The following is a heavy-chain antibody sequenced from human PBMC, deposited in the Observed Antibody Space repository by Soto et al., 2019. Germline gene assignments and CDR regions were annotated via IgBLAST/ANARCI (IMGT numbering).Heavy chain of an antibody. CDR3: ATVYDSSGYHGYY. D-gene: IGHD3-22*01. V-gene: IGHV5-10-1*01. J-gene: IGHJ4*02. Sequence: ISCKGAGERFTEYGISWVRQMPGKSLEWMGRIDPSDSYTNYSPSFQGHVTISADKSISTAYLQWSSLKASDTAMYYCATVYDSSGYHGYYWVQGTLVPVSS. CDR2: IDPSDSYT. CDR1: GERFTEYG.